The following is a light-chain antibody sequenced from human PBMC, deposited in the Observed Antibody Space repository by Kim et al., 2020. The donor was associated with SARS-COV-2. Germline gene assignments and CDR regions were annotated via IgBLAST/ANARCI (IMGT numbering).Light chain of an antibody. CDR2: DNN. CDR1: RSNIGAGYG. Sequence: VTSSCTGSRSNIGAGYGVHWYQQLPGTAPNLLIYDNNTRPSGVPDRFSGSKSGTSASLAITGLQAEDEADYYCQSYDSSLSGSRVFGGGTQLTVL. CDR3: QSYDSSLSGSRV. J-gene: IGLJ3*02. V-gene: IGLV1-40*01.